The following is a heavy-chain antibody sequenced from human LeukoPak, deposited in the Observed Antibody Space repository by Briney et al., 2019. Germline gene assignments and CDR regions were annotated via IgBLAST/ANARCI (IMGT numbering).Heavy chain of an antibody. CDR1: GFNLNSYA. CDR3: AKEYTPSSPLGELDS. D-gene: IGHD6-6*01. V-gene: IGHV3-30*02. Sequence: GGCLRLSCAVSGFNLNSYAMHWVRQAPGKGLEWVAVIRHDEANSFYADSVQGRFTISRDTSKKLLYLQMNSLGVEDTAVYYCAKEYTPSSPLGELDSWGQGTLVTVSS. J-gene: IGHJ4*02. CDR2: IRHDEANS.